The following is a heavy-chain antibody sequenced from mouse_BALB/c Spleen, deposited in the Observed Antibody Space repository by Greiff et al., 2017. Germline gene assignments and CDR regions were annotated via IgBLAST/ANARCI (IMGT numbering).Heavy chain of an antibody. Sequence: VQRVESGAELAKTGASVKMSCKASGYTFTSYWMHWVKQRPGQGLEWIGYINPSTGYTEYNQKFKDKATLTADKSSSTAYMQLSSLTSEDSAVYYCASGGWLLDYYAMDYWGQGTSVTVSS. CDR1: GYTFTSYW. J-gene: IGHJ4*01. CDR3: ASGGWLLDYYAMDY. V-gene: IGHV1-7*01. CDR2: INPSTGYT. D-gene: IGHD2-3*01.